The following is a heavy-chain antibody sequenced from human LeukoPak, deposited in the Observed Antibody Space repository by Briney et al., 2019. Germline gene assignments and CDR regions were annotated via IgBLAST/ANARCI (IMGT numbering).Heavy chain of an antibody. CDR1: GGSFSGYY. V-gene: IGHV4-34*01. J-gene: IGHJ4*02. CDR3: ASLNYWGAN. D-gene: IGHD7-27*01. Sequence: SETLSLTCAVYGGSFSGYYWSWIRQPPGKGLEWIGEINHSGSTNYNPSLKSRVTISVDTSKNQFSLKLSSVTAADTAVYYCASLNYWGANWGQGTLVTVSS. CDR2: INHSGST.